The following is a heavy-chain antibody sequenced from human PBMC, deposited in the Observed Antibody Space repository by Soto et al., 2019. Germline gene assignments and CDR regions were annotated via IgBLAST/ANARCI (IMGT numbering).Heavy chain of an antibody. D-gene: IGHD3-3*01. Sequence: QITLNESGPTVVKPAEALTLTCTSFGFSLTISGVGVGWIRQSPGKAPEWLALIYWEDDKRYNASLKSRLTYTKDTSKNQVVLTMASVDPADTATYYCAHRILRTVFGLVTTTAIYFDFWGQGTPVVVSS. J-gene: IGHJ4*02. CDR3: AHRILRTVFGLVTTTAIYFDF. V-gene: IGHV2-5*02. CDR2: IYWEDDK. CDR1: GFSLTISGVG.